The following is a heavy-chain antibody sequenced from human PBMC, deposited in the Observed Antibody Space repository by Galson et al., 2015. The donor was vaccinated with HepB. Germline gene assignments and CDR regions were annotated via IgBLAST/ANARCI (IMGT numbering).Heavy chain of an antibody. J-gene: IGHJ6*03. V-gene: IGHV1-69*13. D-gene: IGHD2-2*01. CDR3: ARKARSGTSCAGIYYYYYCMDV. CDR2: IIPIFGTA. CDR1: AGTFSSYA. Sequence: SVKVSCKASAGTFSSYAISWVRQAPGQGLEWMGGIIPIFGTANYAQKFQGRATITADESTSTAYMELSSLRSEDTAVYYCARKARSGTSCAGIYYYYYCMDVWGKGTTVTVSS.